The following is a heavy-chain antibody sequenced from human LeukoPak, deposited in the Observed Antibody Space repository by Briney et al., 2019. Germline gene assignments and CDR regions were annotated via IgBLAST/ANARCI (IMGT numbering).Heavy chain of an antibody. V-gene: IGHV1-2*06. CDR1: GYTFTGYY. CDR3: ASSIVVVPAAMSDDAFDI. Sequence: ASVKVSCKASGYTFTGYYMHWVRQAPGQGLGWMGRINPNSGGTNYAQKFQGRVTMTRDTSISTAYMELSRLRSDDTAVYYCASSIVVVPAAMSDDAFDIWGQGTMVTVSS. J-gene: IGHJ3*02. D-gene: IGHD2-2*01. CDR2: INPNSGGT.